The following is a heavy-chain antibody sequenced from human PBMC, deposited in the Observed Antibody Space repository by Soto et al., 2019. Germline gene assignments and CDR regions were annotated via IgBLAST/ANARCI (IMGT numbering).Heavy chain of an antibody. V-gene: IGHV3-23*01. CDR3: AKAGDIVVVPAAILSDY. D-gene: IGHD2-2*01. Sequence: GGSLRLSCAASGFTFSSYAMSWVRQAPGKGLEWVSAISGSGGSTYYADSVKGRFTISRDNSKNTLFLQMNSPRAEDTAVYYCAKAGDIVVVPAAILSDYWGQGTLVTVSS. CDR1: GFTFSSYA. J-gene: IGHJ4*02. CDR2: ISGSGGST.